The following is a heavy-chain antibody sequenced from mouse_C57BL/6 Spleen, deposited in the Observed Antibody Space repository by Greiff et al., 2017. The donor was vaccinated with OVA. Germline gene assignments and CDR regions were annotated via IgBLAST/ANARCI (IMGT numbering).Heavy chain of an antibody. D-gene: IGHD1-1*01. Sequence: EVKLQQSGAELVRPGASVKLSCTASGFNIKDDYMHWVKQRPEQGLEWIGWIDPENGDTEYASKFQGKATITADTSSNTAYLQLSSLTSEDTAVYYCTHYYGSSPHYWGQGTTLTVSS. V-gene: IGHV14-4*01. J-gene: IGHJ2*01. CDR2: IDPENGDT. CDR3: THYYGSSPHY. CDR1: GFNIKDDY.